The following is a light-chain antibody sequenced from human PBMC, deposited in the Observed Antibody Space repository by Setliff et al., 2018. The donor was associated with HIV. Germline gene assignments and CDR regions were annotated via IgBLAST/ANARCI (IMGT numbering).Light chain of an antibody. V-gene: IGLV2-23*01. CDR1: SSDVGRYDL. CDR2: QAT. CDR3: CSNTGSNTYV. J-gene: IGLJ1*01. Sequence: LAQPASVSGSPGQSITISCTGTSSDVGRYDLVAWYQQHPGKAPKLIIYQATKGPSGVSNRFSGSKSGNTASLTISGPQAEDEADYYCCSNTGSNTYVFGTGTKVTVL.